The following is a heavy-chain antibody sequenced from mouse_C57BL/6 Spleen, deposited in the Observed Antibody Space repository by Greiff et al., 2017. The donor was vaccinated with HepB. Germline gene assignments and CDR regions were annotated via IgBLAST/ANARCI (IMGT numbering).Heavy chain of an antibody. V-gene: IGHV5-17*01. CDR3: ARALTTVVATDAMDY. CDR1: GFTFSDYG. Sequence: VQLVESGGGLVKPGGSLKLSCAASGFTFSDYGMHWVRQAPEKGLEWVAYISSGSSTIYYADTVKGRFTISRDNAKNTLFLQMTSLRSEDTAMYYCARALTTVVATDAMDYWGQGTSVTVSS. CDR2: ISSGSSTI. J-gene: IGHJ4*01. D-gene: IGHD1-1*01.